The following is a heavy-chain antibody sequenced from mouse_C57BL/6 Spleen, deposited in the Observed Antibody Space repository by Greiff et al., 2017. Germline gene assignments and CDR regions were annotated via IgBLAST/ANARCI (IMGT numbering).Heavy chain of an antibody. V-gene: IGHV5-4*01. CDR1: GFTFSSYA. Sequence: EVQGVESGGGLVKPGGSLKLSCAASGFTFSSYAMSWVRQTPEKRLEWVATISDGGSYTYYPDNVKGRFTISRDNAKNNLYLQMSHLKSEDTAMYYCARDQGNWDGYCDYWGQGTTLTVSS. CDR2: ISDGGSYT. CDR3: ARDQGNWDGYCDY. D-gene: IGHD4-1*01. J-gene: IGHJ2*01.